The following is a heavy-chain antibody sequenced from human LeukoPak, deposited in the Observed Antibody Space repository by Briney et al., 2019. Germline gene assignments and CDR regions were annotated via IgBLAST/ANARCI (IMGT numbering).Heavy chain of an antibody. CDR3: ANLPYNWNTHFDDY. D-gene: IGHD1-1*01. V-gene: IGHV3-30*02. CDR2: VASDGNFR. Sequence: PGGSLRLSCAASGFTFSYYGMHWVRQAPGKGLGWVAYVASDGNFRGYVDSVKGRFTVSRDNSKDTLYLQMDSLRTEDTGVYYCANLPYNWNTHFDDYWGHGTLVTVSS. J-gene: IGHJ4*01. CDR1: GFTFSYYG.